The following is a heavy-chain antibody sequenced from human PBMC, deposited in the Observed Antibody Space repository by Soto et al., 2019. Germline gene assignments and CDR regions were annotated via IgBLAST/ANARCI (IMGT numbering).Heavy chain of an antibody. V-gene: IGHV3-64D*06. Sequence: PGGSLRLSCSASGFTFSSYAMHWVRQAPGKGLEYVSAISSNGGSTYYADSVKGRFTISRDNSKNTLYLQMSSLRAEDTAVYYCVSQGIQLWLAFDYWGQGTLVTVSS. CDR3: VSQGIQLWLAFDY. CDR2: ISSNGGST. CDR1: GFTFSSYA. D-gene: IGHD5-18*01. J-gene: IGHJ4*02.